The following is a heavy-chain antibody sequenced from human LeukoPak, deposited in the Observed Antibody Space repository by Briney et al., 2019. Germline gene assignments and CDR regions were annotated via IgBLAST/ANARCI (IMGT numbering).Heavy chain of an antibody. CDR2: INPSGRSA. D-gene: IGHD2-21*02. V-gene: IGHV1-46*01. Sequence: GASVKVSCKASGFTFSTYYMHWVRQAPGQGPEWMGIINPSGRSANYAQKFQGRVSMTRDTSTSTVYMELSSLRSEDTALYYCARGLGWLLDYWGQGTLVTVSS. CDR1: GFTFSTYY. CDR3: ARGLGWLLDY. J-gene: IGHJ4*02.